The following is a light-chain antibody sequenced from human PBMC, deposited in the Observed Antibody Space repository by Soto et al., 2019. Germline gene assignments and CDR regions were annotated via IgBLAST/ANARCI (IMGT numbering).Light chain of an antibody. Sequence: IVLTQSPGTLSSSPGERATLSCRASQSVSTSNLAWYQQRPGQAPRLLIYGASRRATGIQDRFSGSGSGTDFTLTIRSLQPEDFATYSCQQSYSTTWTFGQGTKVDIK. J-gene: IGKJ1*01. V-gene: IGKV3-20*01. CDR2: GAS. CDR3: QQSYSTTWT. CDR1: QSVSTSN.